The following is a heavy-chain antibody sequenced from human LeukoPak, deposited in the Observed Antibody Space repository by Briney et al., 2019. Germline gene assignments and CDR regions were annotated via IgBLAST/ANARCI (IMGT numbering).Heavy chain of an antibody. CDR2: ISFDGSDA. J-gene: IGHJ4*02. CDR3: VRDRGSYRPIDY. V-gene: IGHV3-74*01. CDR1: GFTFSGFW. Sequence: PGGSLRPSCAASGFTFSGFWMHWVRQAPGKGLVWVSCISFDGSDATYADSVKGRFTISRDNAENSLYLEMNSLRVEDTAIYYCVRDRGSYRPIDYWGQGTLVTVSS. D-gene: IGHD1-26*01.